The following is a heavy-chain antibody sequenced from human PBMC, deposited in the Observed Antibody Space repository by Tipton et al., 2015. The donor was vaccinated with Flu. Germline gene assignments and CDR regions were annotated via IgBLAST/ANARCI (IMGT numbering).Heavy chain of an antibody. Sequence: SLRLSCAASGFSVSNNYMNWVRQAPGKGLEWVSLLYTAGSADYANSVKGRFTISRDNSKNTLYLQMNSLRVEDTAVYYCAAIIFGSDYWGRGTLVTVSS. J-gene: IGHJ4*02. V-gene: IGHV3-66*02. CDR2: LYTAGSA. CDR3: AAIIFGSDY. CDR1: GFSVSNNY. D-gene: IGHD3/OR15-3a*01.